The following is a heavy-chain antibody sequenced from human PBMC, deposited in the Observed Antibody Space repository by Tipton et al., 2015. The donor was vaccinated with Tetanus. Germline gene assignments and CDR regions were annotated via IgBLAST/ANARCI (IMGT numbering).Heavy chain of an antibody. CDR1: GGSFSSYF. Sequence: TLSLTCTVSGGSFSSYFWTWIRQPPGNGLEWIGNIYNIARTNYNPSLRSRVTIAVDTSQNLFSLRLTSVTAADTAVYYCARHLYGYWFDPWGQGAQVTVSS. CDR3: ARHLYGYWFDP. D-gene: IGHD3-10*01. V-gene: IGHV4-59*08. J-gene: IGHJ5*02. CDR2: IYNIART.